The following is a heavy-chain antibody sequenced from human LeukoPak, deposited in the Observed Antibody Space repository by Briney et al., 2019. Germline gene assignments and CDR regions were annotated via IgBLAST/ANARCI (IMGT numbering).Heavy chain of an antibody. CDR1: GFTFSSYS. D-gene: IGHD4-17*01. CDR3: ARDRSGYGDFGDY. V-gene: IGHV3-33*08. Sequence: GGSLRLSCAASGFTFSSYSMNWVRQAPGKGLEWVAVIWYDGSNKYYADSVKGRFTISRDNSKNTLYLQMNSLRAEDTAVYYCARDRSGYGDFGDYWGQGTLVTVSS. J-gene: IGHJ4*02. CDR2: IWYDGSNK.